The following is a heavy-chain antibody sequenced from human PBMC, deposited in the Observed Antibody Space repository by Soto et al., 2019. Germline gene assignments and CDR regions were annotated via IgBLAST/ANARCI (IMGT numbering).Heavy chain of an antibody. Sequence: TLSLTCAVHGGSFSTYYCSWIRQPPGKGLEWIGEINHSGSTNYNPSLKGRVSISVDTSKNQFSLKVTSVTAADTAVYYCTRGWGRYESVWGTPYYYYYGMDVWGQGTTVTVSS. CDR3: TRGWGRYESVWGTPYYYYYGMDV. CDR2: INHSGST. J-gene: IGHJ6*02. V-gene: IGHV4-34*01. CDR1: GGSFSTYY. D-gene: IGHD3-16*01.